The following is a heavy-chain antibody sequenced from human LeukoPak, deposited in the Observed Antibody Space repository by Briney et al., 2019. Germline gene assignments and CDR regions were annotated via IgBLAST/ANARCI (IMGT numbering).Heavy chain of an antibody. Sequence: SETLSLTCTVYGGSFSGYYWSWIRQPPGKGLEWIGEINHSGSTNYNPSLKSRVTISVDTSKNQFSLKLSSVTAADTAVYYCARTRHPYDILTGYYPWGYYYYMDVWGKGTTVTVSS. V-gene: IGHV4-34*01. D-gene: IGHD3-9*01. CDR2: INHSGST. CDR3: ARTRHPYDILTGYYPWGYYYYMDV. CDR1: GGSFSGYY. J-gene: IGHJ6*03.